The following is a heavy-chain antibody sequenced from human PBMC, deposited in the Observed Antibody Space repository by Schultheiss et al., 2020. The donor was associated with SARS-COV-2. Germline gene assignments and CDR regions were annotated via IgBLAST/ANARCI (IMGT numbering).Heavy chain of an antibody. Sequence: GGSLRLSCAASGFTFRSYAMSWVRLAPGKGLEWVSGIGKTLDRTYYADSVKGRFTISRDISKNTVYLQMNSLRVEDTALYYCARVEDQFGSGSYYTPFDYWGQGTQVTVSS. CDR1: GFTFRSYA. CDR2: IGKTLDRT. J-gene: IGHJ4*02. D-gene: IGHD3-10*01. CDR3: ARVEDQFGSGSYYTPFDY. V-gene: IGHV3-23*01.